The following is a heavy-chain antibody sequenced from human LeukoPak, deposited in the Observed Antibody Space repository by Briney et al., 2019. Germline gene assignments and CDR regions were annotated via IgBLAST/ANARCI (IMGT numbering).Heavy chain of an antibody. CDR3: ARRYNWNLVAFDV. D-gene: IGHD1-1*01. V-gene: IGHV4-38-2*02. CDR1: GYSISSGYY. Sequence: SETLSLTCTGSGYSISSGYYWGWIRQTPGKGLEWIGSVYYTGSTYYNVSLKSRISISVDTSKNQFSLNLRSVTAVDTALYYCARRYNWNLVAFDVWGPGTMVTVSS. J-gene: IGHJ3*01. CDR2: VYYTGST.